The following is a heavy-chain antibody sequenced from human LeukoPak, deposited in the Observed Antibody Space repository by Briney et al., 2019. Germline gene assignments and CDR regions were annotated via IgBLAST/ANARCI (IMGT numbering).Heavy chain of an antibody. CDR2: ISYDGSNK. V-gene: IGHV3-30*18. CDR3: AKDHYDY. Sequence: GALRLSCAASGFTFSSYGMHCVRQAPGKGLEWVAVISYDGSNKYYADSVKGRFTISRDNSKNTLYLQMNSLRAEDTAVYYCAKDHYDYWGQGTLVTVSS. J-gene: IGHJ4*02. CDR1: GFTFSSYG.